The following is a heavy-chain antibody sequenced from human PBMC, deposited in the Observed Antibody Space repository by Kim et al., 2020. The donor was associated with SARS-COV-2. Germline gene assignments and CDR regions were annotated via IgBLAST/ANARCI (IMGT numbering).Heavy chain of an antibody. J-gene: IGHJ4*02. Sequence: GGSLRLSCAASGFTFSNYWMSWVRQAPGKGLEWVANIQQDGNEKYYVNSMKGRFTISRDNAKNSLYLQMNSLRAEDTAMYYCARDIRGEPFDCWGQGTLV. CDR1: GFTFSNYW. CDR3: ARDIRGEPFDC. CDR2: IQQDGNEK. D-gene: IGHD2-21*01. V-gene: IGHV3-7*01.